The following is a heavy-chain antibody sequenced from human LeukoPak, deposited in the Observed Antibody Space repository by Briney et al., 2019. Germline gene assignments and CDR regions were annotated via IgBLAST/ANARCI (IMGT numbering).Heavy chain of an antibody. CDR1: GYSISSGDY. CDR3: ARVGVLTKRAFDY. V-gene: IGHV4-38-2*02. J-gene: IGHJ4*02. CDR2: IYHSGRT. Sequence: SETLSLTCTVSGYSISSGDYWGWIRQPPGKGLEWIGSIYHSGRTYYNPSLKSRVTISVDTSKNQFSLKLSSVTAADTAVYYCARVGVLTKRAFDYWGQGTLVTVSS. D-gene: IGHD3-10*01.